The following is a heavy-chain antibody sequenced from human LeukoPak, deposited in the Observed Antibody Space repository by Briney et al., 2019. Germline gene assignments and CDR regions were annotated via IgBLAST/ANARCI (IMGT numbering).Heavy chain of an antibody. V-gene: IGHV3-7*01. D-gene: IGHD2-8*01. J-gene: IGHJ6*02. CDR3: ARGGGYCTNGVCGTGMDV. CDR2: IKQDGGEK. CDR1: GFSLSNYW. Sequence: GGSLRLSCAASGFSLSNYWMNWVRQAPGKGLELVANIKQDGGEKNYVDSVKGRFSISRDNAKNSLILQMNSLRDEDTAVYYCARGGGYCTNGVCGTGMDVWGQGTTVTVSS.